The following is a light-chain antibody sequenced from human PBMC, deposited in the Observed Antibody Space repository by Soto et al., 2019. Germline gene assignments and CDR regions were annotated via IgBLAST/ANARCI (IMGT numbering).Light chain of an antibody. Sequence: EIVFTQSPATLSLSPGERATLSCGASQSVSRSYLAWYQQKLGLAPRLLIYDASSRATGIRDRFSGSGSGTEFTLTISRLEPEDFAVYYCQQYGSSPRTFGQGTKVDIK. CDR3: QQYGSSPRT. J-gene: IGKJ1*01. CDR1: QSVSRSY. V-gene: IGKV3D-20*01. CDR2: DAS.